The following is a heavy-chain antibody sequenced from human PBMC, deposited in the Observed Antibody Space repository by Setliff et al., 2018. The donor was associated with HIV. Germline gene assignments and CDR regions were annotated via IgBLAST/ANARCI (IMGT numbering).Heavy chain of an antibody. CDR2: MNAEGTVK. CDR3: VQAAADRGGHWYFNL. J-gene: IGHJ2*01. D-gene: IGHD6-13*01. CDR1: GFTFSKSW. V-gene: IGHV3-7*03. Sequence: GGSLRLSCAASGFTFSKSWMNWVRQAPGKGLEWVVNMNAEGTVKRYVDFAKGRFTISRDNTQNSLYLQMNSLTTEDTAVYYCVQAAADRGGHWYFNLWGRGTLVTVSS.